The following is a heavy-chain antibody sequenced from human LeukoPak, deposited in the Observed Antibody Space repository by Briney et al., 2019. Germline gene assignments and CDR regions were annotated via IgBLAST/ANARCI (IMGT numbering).Heavy chain of an antibody. D-gene: IGHD2-15*01. CDR1: GGSISSYY. CDR2: IYTSGST. CDR3: AGIVVVVAATLVDAFDI. J-gene: IGHJ3*02. Sequence: SETLSLTCTVSGGSISSYYWSWIRQPAGKGLEWIGRIYTSGSTNYNPSLKSRVTISVDTSKNQFSLKLSSVTAADTAVYCCAGIVVVVAATLVDAFDIWGQGTMVTVSS. V-gene: IGHV4-4*07.